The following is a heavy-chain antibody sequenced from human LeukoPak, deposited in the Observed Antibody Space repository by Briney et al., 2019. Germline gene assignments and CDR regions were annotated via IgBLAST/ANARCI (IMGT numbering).Heavy chain of an antibody. D-gene: IGHD2-21*02. CDR1: GFSFSTYW. Sequence: PGGSLRLSCAPSGFSFSTYWMSWVRQAPGKGLEWVAVIWYDGSNKYYADSVKGRFTISRDNSKNTLYLQMNSLRAEDTAVYYCARDFGDCLDYWGQGTLVTVSS. V-gene: IGHV3-33*08. J-gene: IGHJ4*02. CDR2: IWYDGSNK. CDR3: ARDFGDCLDY.